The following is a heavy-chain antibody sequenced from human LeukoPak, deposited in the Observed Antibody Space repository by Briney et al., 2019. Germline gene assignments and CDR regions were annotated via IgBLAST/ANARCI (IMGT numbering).Heavy chain of an antibody. D-gene: IGHD3-22*01. CDR3: ARGKYDSSPFLQH. CDR1: GFPFSDSY. CDR2: ISSSGSII. V-gene: IGHV3-11*01. Sequence: GGSLRLSCAASGFPFSDSYMSWIRKAPGKGLEWVSYISSSGSIIYYADSVKGRFTISRDNAKNSMYLQMNSLRAEDTAVYYCARGKYDSSPFLQHWGQGTLVTVSS. J-gene: IGHJ1*01.